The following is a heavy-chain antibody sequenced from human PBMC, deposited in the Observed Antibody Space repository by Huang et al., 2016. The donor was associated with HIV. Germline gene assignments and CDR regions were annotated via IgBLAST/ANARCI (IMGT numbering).Heavy chain of an antibody. J-gene: IGHJ3*01. CDR2: SGRDSRET. V-gene: IGHV1-18*01. Sequence: QVQLVQSGGEVMQPGASVRVSCKASGYDFGSYGMSWVRQAPGQGLEWWGCSGRDSRETSSEQKVQGRVTMTTDTPTTTTYMELRSLRSDDTAMYYCARDPYYSNRWKRNDASFLWGQGTMITVSS. CDR3: ARDPYYSNRWKRNDASFL. D-gene: IGHD4-4*01. CDR1: GYDFGSYG.